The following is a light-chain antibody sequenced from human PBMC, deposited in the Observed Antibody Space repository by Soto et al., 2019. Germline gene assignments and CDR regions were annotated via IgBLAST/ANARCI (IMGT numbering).Light chain of an antibody. CDR2: GGS. CDR3: QQYSFSPRT. J-gene: IGKJ5*01. V-gene: IGKV3-20*01. Sequence: IVLTQSPGTMALSSGGRATLSCRASKSVDSKYLSWYQQKPGQAPRLLIYGGSRRATGVPVRFSGAGSGTDFTLTISRLEPEDFAVFYCQQYSFSPRTFGQGTRLEIK. CDR1: KSVDSKY.